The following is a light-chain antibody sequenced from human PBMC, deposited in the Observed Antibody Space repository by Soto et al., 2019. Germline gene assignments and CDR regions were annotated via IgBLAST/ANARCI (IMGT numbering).Light chain of an antibody. Sequence: DIQLTQSPSFLSASVGDRVTITCRASQAISNYFAWYQQRPGKAPKLLIYAASPLQNGVLPRFSGSGSGTEFTLTISSLQPEDFATYYCQQLNDYPYTFGQGTKLDI. J-gene: IGKJ2*01. CDR2: AAS. CDR1: QAISNY. V-gene: IGKV1-9*01. CDR3: QQLNDYPYT.